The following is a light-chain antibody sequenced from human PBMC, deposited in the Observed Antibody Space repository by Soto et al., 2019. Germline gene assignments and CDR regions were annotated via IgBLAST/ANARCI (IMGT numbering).Light chain of an antibody. J-gene: IGLJ3*02. CDR3: SSYAGSNDRWV. V-gene: IGLV2-8*01. Sequence: QSVLTQPPSASGSPGQSVPISCTGTSSDIGAYNYVSWYQQHPGKAPKLMIHEVSKRPSGVPDRFAGSKSGNTASLTVSGLQAEDEADYYCSSYAGSNDRWVFGGGTKLTVL. CDR2: EVS. CDR1: SSDIGAYNY.